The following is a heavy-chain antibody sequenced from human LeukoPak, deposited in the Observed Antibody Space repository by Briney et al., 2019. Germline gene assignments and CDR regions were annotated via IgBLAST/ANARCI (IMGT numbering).Heavy chain of an antibody. D-gene: IGHD3-22*01. CDR3: ARDWNYYDISGRFDS. J-gene: IGHJ4*02. CDR1: GFTFSSSA. Sequence: GGSLRLSCAASGFTFSSSAMSWVRQAPGKGLEWVSSISGSGSGGSTYYADSVKGRFTISRDNSKNTLYLQMNSLRAEDTAVYYCARDWNYYDISGRFDSWGQGTLVTVSS. V-gene: IGHV3-23*01. CDR2: ISGSGSGGST.